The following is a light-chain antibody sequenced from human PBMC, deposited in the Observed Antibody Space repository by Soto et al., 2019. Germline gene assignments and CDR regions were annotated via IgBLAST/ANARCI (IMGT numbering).Light chain of an antibody. J-gene: IGKJ1*01. CDR3: QHYGGMWT. CDR1: QSISNR. V-gene: IGKV1-5*01. CDR2: DAS. Sequence: DIQMTQSPSTLSAPVGDRVTITCRASQSISNRLAWYQQKPGKAPKVLIYDASSLESGVPSRFSGSGSGTEFALTISSLQPDDFATYWCQHYGGMWTFGQGTKVDIK.